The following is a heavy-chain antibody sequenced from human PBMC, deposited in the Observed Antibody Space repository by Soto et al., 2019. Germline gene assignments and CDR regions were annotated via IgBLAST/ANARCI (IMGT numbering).Heavy chain of an antibody. Sequence: QVQLQESGPGLVKPSETLSLTCTVSGGSISSYYWCWIRQRPGKGLGWIGYIYYSGSTNSNPSLKSRLTIPADPPKTQFPLKLRSVTAVDTAVYYCASLRVYSVYDEYYFDYWGPGNPVPLSS. CDR1: GGSISSYY. V-gene: IGHV4-59*08. J-gene: IGHJ4*02. D-gene: IGHD5-12*01. CDR3: ASLRVYSVYDEYYFDY. CDR2: IYYSGST.